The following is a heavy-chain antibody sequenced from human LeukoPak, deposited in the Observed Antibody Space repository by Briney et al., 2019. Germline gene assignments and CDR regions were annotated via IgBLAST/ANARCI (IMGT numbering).Heavy chain of an antibody. Sequence: ASVKVSCKASGYTFTGYYMHWVRQAPGQGLEWMGWINPNSGGTNYAQKLQGRVTMTTDTSTSTAYMELSSLRSEDTAVYFCARGGVGLAVAAYFDFWGQGTLVTVSS. V-gene: IGHV1-2*02. CDR2: INPNSGGT. J-gene: IGHJ4*02. D-gene: IGHD6-19*01. CDR1: GYTFTGYY. CDR3: ARGGVGLAVAAYFDF.